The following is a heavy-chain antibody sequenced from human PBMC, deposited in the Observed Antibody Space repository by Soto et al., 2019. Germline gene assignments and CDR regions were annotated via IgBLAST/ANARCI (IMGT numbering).Heavy chain of an antibody. J-gene: IGHJ4*02. CDR2: ISYEGSNK. CDR1: GFTFSSYA. Sequence: QVQLVESGGGVVQPGRSLRLSCAASGFTFSSYAMHWVRQAPGKGLEWVAVISYEGSNKYYADSVKGRFTISRDNSKNKLYLQMNSLRAEDTAVYYCARESGDVVVVAATFFDYWGQGTLVTVSS. D-gene: IGHD2-15*01. V-gene: IGHV3-30-3*01. CDR3: ARESGDVVVVAATFFDY.